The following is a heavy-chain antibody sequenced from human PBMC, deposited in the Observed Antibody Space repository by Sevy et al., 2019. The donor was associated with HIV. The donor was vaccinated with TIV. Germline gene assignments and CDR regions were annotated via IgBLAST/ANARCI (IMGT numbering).Heavy chain of an antibody. CDR2: TYYRSQWYN. CDR3: ARALGSSSWYGGYYFDY. Sequence: SQTLSLTCAISGDSVSSNSAAWNWIRQSPSRGLEWLGRTYYRSQWYNDYAASVKSRITINPDTSKNQFSLQLNSVTPEDTAVYYCARALGSSSWYGGYYFDYWGQGTLVTVSS. V-gene: IGHV6-1*01. D-gene: IGHD6-13*01. CDR1: GDSVSSNSAA. J-gene: IGHJ4*02.